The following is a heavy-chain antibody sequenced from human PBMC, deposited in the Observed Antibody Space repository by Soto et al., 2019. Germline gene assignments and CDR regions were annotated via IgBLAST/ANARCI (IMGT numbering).Heavy chain of an antibody. CDR1: GYTFTTYG. CDR3: ARESVEKSSDY. CDR2: ISGYNGNT. D-gene: IGHD3-3*01. J-gene: IGHJ4*02. Sequence: QVQLVQSGTEVKKPGASVKVSCKASGYTFTTYGINWVRQAPGQGLEWMGWISGYNGNTKYAQKRQGRVTMTTDTSTSTAYMELRSLRSDDTAVYYCARESVEKSSDYWGQGTLVTVSS. V-gene: IGHV1-18*01.